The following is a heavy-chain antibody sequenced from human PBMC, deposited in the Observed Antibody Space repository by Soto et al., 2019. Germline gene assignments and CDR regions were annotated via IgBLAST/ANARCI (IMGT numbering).Heavy chain of an antibody. D-gene: IGHD1-1*01. J-gene: IGHJ4*02. CDR2: INPNGGST. CDR3: ARSLMEGDY. CDR1: GYTFTSSY. Sequence: QVQLVQSGAEVTRPGASVKLSCKASGYTFTSSYIHWVRQAPGQGLEWVAIINPNGGSTNYAQKFQGRVTMTRDTSTTTVYMELSSLTSEDTAVYYCARSLMEGDYWGQGTLVTVCS. V-gene: IGHV1-46*03.